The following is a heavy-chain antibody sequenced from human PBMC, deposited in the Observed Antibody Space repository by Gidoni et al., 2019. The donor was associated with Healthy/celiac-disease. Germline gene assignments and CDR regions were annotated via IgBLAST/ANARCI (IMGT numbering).Heavy chain of an antibody. Sequence: QVQLVESGGGVVQPGRSLRLSCAASGFTFSSYAMHWVRQAPGKGLEWVAVISYDGSNKYYADSVKGRFTISRDNSKNTLYLQMNSLRAEDTAVYYCARDEDGGWLVPFRGNGCLDYWGQGTLVTVSS. CDR1: GFTFSSYA. CDR3: ARDEDGGWLVPFRGNGCLDY. CDR2: ISYDGSNK. D-gene: IGHD6-19*01. J-gene: IGHJ4*02. V-gene: IGHV3-30-3*01.